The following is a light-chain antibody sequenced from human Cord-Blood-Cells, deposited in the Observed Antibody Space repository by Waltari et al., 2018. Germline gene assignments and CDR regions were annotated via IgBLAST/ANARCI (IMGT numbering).Light chain of an antibody. Sequence: NFMLTQPHSVSESPGKPLTISCTRSSGRLASNYVHCYQQRPGSAPTTVIYEDNQRPSGVPDRFSGSIDSSSNSASLTISGLKTEDEADYYCQSYDSSNHYVFGTGTKVTVL. V-gene: IGLV6-57*03. CDR2: EDN. CDR1: SGRLASNY. CDR3: QSYDSSNHYV. J-gene: IGLJ1*01.